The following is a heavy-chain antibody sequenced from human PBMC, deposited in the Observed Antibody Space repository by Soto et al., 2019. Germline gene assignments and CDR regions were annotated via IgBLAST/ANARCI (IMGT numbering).Heavy chain of an antibody. D-gene: IGHD5-12*01. J-gene: IGHJ6*02. CDR3: AREEGEMATIQDYYYYGMDV. CDR1: GGTFSSYA. Sequence: QVLLVQSGAEVKKPGSSVKVSCKASGGTFSSYAISWVRQAPGQGLEWMGGIIPIFGTANYAQKFQGRVTITADESTSTAYMELSSLRSEDTAVYYCAREEGEMATIQDYYYYGMDVWGQGTTVTVSS. CDR2: IIPIFGTA. V-gene: IGHV1-69*01.